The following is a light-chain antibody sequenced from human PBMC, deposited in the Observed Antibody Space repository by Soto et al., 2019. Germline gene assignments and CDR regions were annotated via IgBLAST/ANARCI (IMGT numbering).Light chain of an antibody. Sequence: QSVLTQPPSASGTPGQRVTVSCSGSSSNSGSNYVSWYQQLPGTAPKLLIYRNNQRPSGVPDRFSGSKSGTSASLAISGLRSEDEANYYCAAWDDSLRGVVFGGGTQLTVL. J-gene: IGLJ3*02. CDR3: AAWDDSLRGVV. V-gene: IGLV1-47*01. CDR2: RNN. CDR1: SSNSGSNY.